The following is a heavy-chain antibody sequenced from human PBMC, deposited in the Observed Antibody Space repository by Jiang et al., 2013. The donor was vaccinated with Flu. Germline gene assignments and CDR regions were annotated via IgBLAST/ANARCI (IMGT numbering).Heavy chain of an antibody. CDR2: IWYDGSNK. CDR1: GFTFSSYG. J-gene: IGHJ6*02. Sequence: PGRSLRLSCAASGFTFSSYGMHWVRQAPGKGLEWVAVIWYDGSNKYYADSVKGRFTISRDNPKNTLYLQMNSLRAEDMAVYYCARDYRFVVVPAAIWVDYYYGMDVWGQGTTVTVSS. V-gene: IGHV3-33*01. CDR3: ARDYRFVVVPAAIWVDYYYGMDV. D-gene: IGHD2-2*01.